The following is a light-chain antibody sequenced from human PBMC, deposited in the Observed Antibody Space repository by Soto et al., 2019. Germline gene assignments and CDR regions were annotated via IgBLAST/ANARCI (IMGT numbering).Light chain of an antibody. CDR1: QGISSY. CDR3: QQLNSYPWT. V-gene: IGKV1-9*01. J-gene: IGKJ1*01. Sequence: IQLTQSPSSLSASVGDRVTITCGASQGISSYLAWYQQKPGKAPKLLIYAASTLQSGVPSRFSGSGSGTEFTLTISSLQPEDFATYYCQQLNSYPWTFGQGTKVDIK. CDR2: AAS.